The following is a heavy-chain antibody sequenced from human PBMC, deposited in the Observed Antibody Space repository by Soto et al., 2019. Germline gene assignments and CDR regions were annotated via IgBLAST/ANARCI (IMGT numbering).Heavy chain of an antibody. CDR3: AKAINPKYCSGGSCYYYYYYMDV. J-gene: IGHJ6*03. D-gene: IGHD2-15*01. CDR1: GFTFSSYA. Sequence: GGSLRLSCAASGFTFSSYAMSWVRQAPGKGLEWVSAIRGSGDITYYADSVKGRFTISRDNSKNTLSLQMNSLRAEDTAVYYCAKAINPKYCSGGSCYYYYYYMDVWGKGTTVTVSS. V-gene: IGHV3-23*01. CDR2: IRGSGDIT.